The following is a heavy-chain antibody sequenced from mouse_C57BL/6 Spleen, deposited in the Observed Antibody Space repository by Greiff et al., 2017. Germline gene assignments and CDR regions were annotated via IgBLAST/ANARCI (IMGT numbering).Heavy chain of an antibody. CDR2: ISSGGSYT. D-gene: IGHD2-4*01. CDR1: GFTFSSYG. J-gene: IGHJ4*01. Sequence: DVQLQESGGDLVKPGGSLKLSCAASGFTFSSYGMSWVRQTPDKRLEWVATISSGGSYTYYPDSVKGRFTISRDNAKNTLYLQMSSLKSEDTAMYYCARLSYYDYDGYYAMDYWGQGTSVTVSS. CDR3: ARLSYYDYDGYYAMDY. V-gene: IGHV5-6*01.